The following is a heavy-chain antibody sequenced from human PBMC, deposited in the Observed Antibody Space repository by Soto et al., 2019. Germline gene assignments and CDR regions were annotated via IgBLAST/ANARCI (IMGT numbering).Heavy chain of an antibody. CDR2: IKHDGSKK. CDR1: GFTLSNYW. V-gene: IGHV3-7*01. Sequence: PGGSPRLSCEASGFTLSNYWMSWVRHAPGKGLEWVADIKHDGSKKYYADSVKGRFTISRDNSKNTLYLQMNSLRAEDTAVYYCAREWSGYSLTYYFDYWGQGTLVTVS. J-gene: IGHJ4*02. D-gene: IGHD3-3*01. CDR3: AREWSGYSLTYYFDY.